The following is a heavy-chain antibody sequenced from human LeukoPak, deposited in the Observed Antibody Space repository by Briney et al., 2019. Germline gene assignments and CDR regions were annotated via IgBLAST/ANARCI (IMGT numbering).Heavy chain of an antibody. V-gene: IGHV3-23*01. J-gene: IGHJ4*02. D-gene: IGHD1-26*01. CDR3: AKDAVGAIAYFDY. Sequence: GGSLRLSCAASGFTFSSYAMTWVRQAPGKGLEWVSGISGSGGNTWYADSVKGRFTISRDNSRNTVSLQMNTLRAEDTAVYYCAKDAVGAIAYFDYWGQGTLVTVSS. CDR1: GFTFSSYA. CDR2: ISGSGGNT.